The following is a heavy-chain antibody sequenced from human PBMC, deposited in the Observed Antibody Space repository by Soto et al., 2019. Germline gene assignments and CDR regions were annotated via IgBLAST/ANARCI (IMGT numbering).Heavy chain of an antibody. D-gene: IGHD5-12*01. J-gene: IGHJ3*02. CDR2: ISGSGGRT. CDR1: GFTFSSYA. V-gene: IGHV3-23*04. CDR3: AKVVGYSGYRDAFDI. Sequence: EVQLVESGGGLVQPGGSLRLSCAASGFTFSSYAMAWVRQAPGKGLKWVSVISGSGGRTYSADSVKGRFTISRDDSKNTVYLQMNSLRAEDTAVYYCAKVVGYSGYRDAFDIWGQGTMVTVSS.